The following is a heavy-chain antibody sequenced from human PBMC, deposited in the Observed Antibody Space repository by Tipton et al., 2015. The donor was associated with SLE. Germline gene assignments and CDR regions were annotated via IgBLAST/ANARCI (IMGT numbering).Heavy chain of an antibody. CDR3: ARDRDSSSPTHYYYYYGMDV. J-gene: IGHJ6*02. Sequence: LRLSCTVSGGSISSGSYYWGWIRQPPGKGLEWIGSIYYSGSTYYNPPLKSRVTISVDTSKNQFSLKLSSVTAADTAVYYCARDRDSSSPTHYYYYYGMDVWGQGTTVTVSS. V-gene: IGHV4-39*07. CDR1: GGSISSGSYY. D-gene: IGHD6-6*01. CDR2: IYYSGST.